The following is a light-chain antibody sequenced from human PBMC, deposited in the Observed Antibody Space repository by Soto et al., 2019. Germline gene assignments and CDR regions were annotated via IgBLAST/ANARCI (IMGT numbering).Light chain of an antibody. Sequence: DIPMSQSPFSMSESRGDGVTIXXQASQDITNYLNWYQQKPGKAPNLXIYDASNLETGVPSRFSGSGSGTHFTFTISCLQPEDIATYYCQQYDTLRVTFGPGTKVDIK. CDR3: QQYDTLRVT. V-gene: IGKV1-33*01. CDR2: DAS. CDR1: QDITNY. J-gene: IGKJ3*01.